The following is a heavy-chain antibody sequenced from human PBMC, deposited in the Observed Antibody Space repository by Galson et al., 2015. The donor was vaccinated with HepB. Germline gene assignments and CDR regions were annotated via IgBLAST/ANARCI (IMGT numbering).Heavy chain of an antibody. CDR2: IWYDGSNK. J-gene: IGHJ6*02. V-gene: IGHV3-33*06. CDR3: AKEGLVGYYYYGMDV. D-gene: IGHD2-15*01. Sequence: SLRLSCAASGFTFSSYGMHWVRQAPGKGLEWVAVIWYDGSNKYYADSVEGRFTISRDNSKNTLYLQMNSLRAEDTAVYYCAKEGLVGYYYYGMDVWGQGTTVTVSS. CDR1: GFTFSSYG.